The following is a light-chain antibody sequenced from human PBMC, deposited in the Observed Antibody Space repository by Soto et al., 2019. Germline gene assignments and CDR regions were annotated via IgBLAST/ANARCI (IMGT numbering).Light chain of an antibody. V-gene: IGKV3-20*01. CDR2: GAS. CDR1: QSVSNNY. Sequence: EIVLTQSPGTLSLSPGERATLSCRASQSVSNNYLGWYQQKPGQAPRLLIYGASSRATGIPDRFSGSGSGTDFTLTISRLEPEDFAVYYCQQYGSSPPWTFGQGTKVEIK. J-gene: IGKJ1*01. CDR3: QQYGSSPPWT.